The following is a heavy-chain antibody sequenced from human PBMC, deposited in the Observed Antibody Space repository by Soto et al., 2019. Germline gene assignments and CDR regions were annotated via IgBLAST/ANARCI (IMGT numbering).Heavy chain of an antibody. D-gene: IGHD4-17*01. Sequence: GGSLRLSCAASGFTFSSYSMNWVRQAPGKGLEWVSYISSSSSTIYYADSVKGRFTISRDNAKNSLYLQMNSLRAEDTAVYYCARRMTTVTTTRWYFDLWGRGTLVTVSS. J-gene: IGHJ2*01. CDR3: ARRMTTVTTTRWYFDL. CDR1: GFTFSSYS. V-gene: IGHV3-48*01. CDR2: ISSSSSTI.